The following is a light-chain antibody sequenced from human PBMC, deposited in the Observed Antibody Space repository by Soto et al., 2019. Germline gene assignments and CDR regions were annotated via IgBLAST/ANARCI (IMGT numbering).Light chain of an antibody. V-gene: IGLV2-14*01. J-gene: IGLJ2*01. CDR2: EVS. CDR1: SNGVGGYKY. CDR3: SSYTSSSTRPVV. Sequence: QSALTQPASVSGSPGQSITISCTGTSNGVGGYKYVSWYQHHPGKAPKLMIYEVSNRPSGVSNRFSGSKSGNMASLTISGLQAEDEADYYCSSYTSSSTRPVVFGGGTKLTVL.